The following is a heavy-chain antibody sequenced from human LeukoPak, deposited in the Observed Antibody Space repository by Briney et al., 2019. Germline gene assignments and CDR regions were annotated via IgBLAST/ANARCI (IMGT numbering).Heavy chain of an antibody. D-gene: IGHD3-10*01. Sequence: ASVKVSCKASGYTFTDYYIHWVRQAPGQGLEWMGWITPKSGATIYAQTFKGRVSMTSDTSVSTAYMELNSLRSDDTAVYYCARAYHLLLGVSPFGDWGQGTLVSVSP. CDR2: ITPKSGAT. CDR3: ARAYHLLLGVSPFGD. J-gene: IGHJ4*02. V-gene: IGHV1-2*02. CDR1: GYTFTDYY.